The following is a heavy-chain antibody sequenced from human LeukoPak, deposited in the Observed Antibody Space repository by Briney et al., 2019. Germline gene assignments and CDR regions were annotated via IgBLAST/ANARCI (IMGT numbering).Heavy chain of an antibody. V-gene: IGHV3-30*18. CDR3: SKDLTSDFGGDLDP. Sequence: GGSLRLSCAASGFTFSSYGMHWVRQAPGKGLEWVAVISYDGSNKYYADSVKGRFTISRDNSKSTVYLQMNSLRVEDAAVYYCSKDLTSDFGGDLDPWGQGTLVTVSS. J-gene: IGHJ5*02. CDR1: GFTFSSYG. D-gene: IGHD3-10*01. CDR2: ISYDGSNK.